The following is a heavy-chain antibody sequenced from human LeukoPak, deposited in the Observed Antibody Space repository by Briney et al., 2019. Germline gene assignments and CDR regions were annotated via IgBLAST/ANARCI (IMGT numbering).Heavy chain of an antibody. V-gene: IGHV3-66*01. CDR1: GFTVSSNS. D-gene: IGHD3-10*01. CDR2: IYSGGST. CDR3: ARKGRGSGSLDY. Sequence: GGSLRLSCAASGFTVSSNSMTWVRQAPGKGLEWLSLIYSGGSTYYADSVKGRFTISRDISKNTLYLQLNSLRAEDTAVYYCARKGRGSGSLDYWGQGTLVTVSS. J-gene: IGHJ4*02.